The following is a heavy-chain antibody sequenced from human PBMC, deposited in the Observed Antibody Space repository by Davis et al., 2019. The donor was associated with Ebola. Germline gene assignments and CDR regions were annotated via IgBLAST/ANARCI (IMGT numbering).Heavy chain of an antibody. V-gene: IGHV3-9*01. J-gene: IGHJ4*02. CDR3: VQGTTSCHV. CDR1: GFNFDDFA. Sequence: SLKISCAASGFNFDDFAMHWVRQAPGKGLEWVSGIGWNSGTIGYADSVKGRFTISRDNSNNMLYLQMNSLRVEDTALYYCVQGTTSCHVWGQGTLVTVSS. CDR2: IGWNSGTI. D-gene: IGHD2-2*01.